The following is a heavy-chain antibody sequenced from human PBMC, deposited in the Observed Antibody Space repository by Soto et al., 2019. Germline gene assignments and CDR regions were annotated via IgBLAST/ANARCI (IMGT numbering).Heavy chain of an antibody. CDR2: ISAYNGNT. V-gene: IGHV1-18*01. Sequence: ASVKVSCKASGYTFNSYGISWVRQAPGQGLEWMGWISAYNGNTKHAQKLQGRVTMTTDTSTSTAYMELRSLRSDDTAVYYCARSIASAVDFDYWGQGTLVTVYS. CDR3: ARSIASAVDFDY. J-gene: IGHJ4*02. D-gene: IGHD6-6*01. CDR1: GYTFNSYG.